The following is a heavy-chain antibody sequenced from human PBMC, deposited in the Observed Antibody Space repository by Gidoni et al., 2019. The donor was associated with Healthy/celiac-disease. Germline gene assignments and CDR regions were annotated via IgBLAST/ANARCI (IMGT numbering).Heavy chain of an antibody. D-gene: IGHD4-17*01. CDR2: IYSGGST. CDR1: GFTVSSNY. Sequence: EVQLVESGGGLIQPGGSLRLSCAASGFTVSSNYMSWVRQAPGKGLEWVSVIYSGGSTYYADSVKGRFTISRDNSKNTLYLQMNSLRAEDTAVYYCARATVTPYNWFDPWGQGTLVTVSS. J-gene: IGHJ5*02. V-gene: IGHV3-53*01. CDR3: ARATVTPYNWFDP.